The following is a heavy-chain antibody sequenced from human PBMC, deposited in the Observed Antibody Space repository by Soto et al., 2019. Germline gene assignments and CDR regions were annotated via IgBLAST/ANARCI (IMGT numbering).Heavy chain of an antibody. CDR1: GGSTSSGSYY. CDR3: ARQTDSYYTFDPLHL. Sequence: SETLSLTCTVSGGSTSSGSYYWDWIRQPPGKGLEGIGNVYYSGSTNYNPSLESRVTISVDTSKNQFSLKLSSVTAADTAVYYCARQTDSYYTFDPLHLWGQGTLVTVPS. D-gene: IGHD3-3*01. J-gene: IGHJ4*03. V-gene: IGHV4-39*01. CDR2: VYYSGST.